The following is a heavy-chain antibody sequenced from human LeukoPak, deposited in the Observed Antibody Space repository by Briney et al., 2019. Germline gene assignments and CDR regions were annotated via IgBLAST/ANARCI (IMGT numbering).Heavy chain of an antibody. J-gene: IGHJ4*02. CDR1: GFTFSDYY. CDR2: ISSSGSSI. D-gene: IGHD5-18*01. CDR3: ARTRGYSYGYGFDY. Sequence: GGSLRLSCAASGFTFSDYYMSWIRQAPGKGLEWVSHISSSGSSIYHADSVKGRFTISRDNAKNSLYLQMNSLRAEDTAVYYCARTRGYSYGYGFDYWGQGTLVTVSS. V-gene: IGHV3-11*04.